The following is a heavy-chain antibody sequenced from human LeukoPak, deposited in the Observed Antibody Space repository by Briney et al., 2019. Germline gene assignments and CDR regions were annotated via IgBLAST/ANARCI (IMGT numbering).Heavy chain of an antibody. CDR3: ARGDYYGSGSYMRGYYFDY. D-gene: IGHD3-10*01. J-gene: IGHJ4*02. Sequence: SETLSLTCTVSGGSISSGGYYWSWIRQHPGKGLEWIGYIYYSGSTYYNPSLKSRVTISVDTSKNQFSLKLSSVTAADTAVYYCARGDYYGSGSYMRGYYFDYWGQGTLVTVSS. V-gene: IGHV4-31*03. CDR2: IYYSGST. CDR1: GGSISSGGYY.